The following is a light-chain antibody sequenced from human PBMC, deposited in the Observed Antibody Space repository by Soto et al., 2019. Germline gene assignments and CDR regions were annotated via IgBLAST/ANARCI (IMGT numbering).Light chain of an antibody. J-gene: IGKJ4*01. Sequence: EIVLTQSPGTLSLSPGEGATLSCRASQSVSSSYLAWYQQKPGQAPRLLIYGASSRATDIPDRFSGSGSGTDFTLTFSRLEPEDFAMYYCQQYGSSPLTFGGGTKVEIK. CDR1: QSVSSSY. CDR2: GAS. CDR3: QQYGSSPLT. V-gene: IGKV3-20*01.